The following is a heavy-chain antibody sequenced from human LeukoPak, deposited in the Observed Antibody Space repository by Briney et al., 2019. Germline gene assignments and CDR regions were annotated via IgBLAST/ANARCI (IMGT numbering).Heavy chain of an antibody. CDR1: GGSISTYY. J-gene: IGHJ5*02. CDR3: ARGSVRGEFDP. Sequence: SETLSLTCTLSGGSISTYYWSWVRQPPGKGVEWIGYIYYTGSTDYNPSLKSRVTMSVDTSKNQFSLKLSSVTAADTAVYSCARGSVRGEFDPWGQGTLVTVSS. CDR2: IYYTGST. D-gene: IGHD3-10*01. V-gene: IGHV4-59*01.